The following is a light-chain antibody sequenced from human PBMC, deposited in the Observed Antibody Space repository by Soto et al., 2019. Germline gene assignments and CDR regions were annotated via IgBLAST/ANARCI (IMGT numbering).Light chain of an antibody. CDR3: QQYGDSPPPYT. CDR2: GAS. CDR1: QSVSNNY. J-gene: IGKJ2*01. Sequence: DIVLTQSPGTLSLSPGERATLSCRASQSVSNNYLAWYQQKPGRAPRILIYGASSRATGIPDRFSGSGSGTDFTLTINRLEPEDFAVYYCQQYGDSPPPYTFGQGTKLKIK. V-gene: IGKV3-20*01.